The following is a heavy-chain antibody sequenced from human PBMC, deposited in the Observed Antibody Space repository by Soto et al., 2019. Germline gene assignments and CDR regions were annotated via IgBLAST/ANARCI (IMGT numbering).Heavy chain of an antibody. J-gene: IGHJ5*01. CDR2: ISSSSSYI. CDR1: GFTFSSYS. V-gene: IGHV3-21*01. Sequence: GGSLRLSCAASGFTFSSYSMNWVRQAPGKGLEWVSSISSSSSYIYYADSVKGRFTISRDNAKNSLYLQMNSLRAEDTAVYYCARDGIVAASTGDSWGEAPLVTAPQ. D-gene: IGHD5-12*01. CDR3: ARDGIVAASTGDS.